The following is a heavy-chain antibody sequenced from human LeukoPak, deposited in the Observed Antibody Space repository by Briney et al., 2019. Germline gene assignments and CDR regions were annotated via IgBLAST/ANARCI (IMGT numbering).Heavy chain of an antibody. Sequence: PSETLSLTCTVSGGSISSYYWSWIRQPPGKGLEWIGYIYYNGSTNYNPSLKSRVTISVDTSKNQFSLKLSSVTAADTAVYYCARDRPAANWFDPWGQGTLVTVSS. CDR2: IYYNGST. V-gene: IGHV4-59*01. CDR3: ARDRPAANWFDP. J-gene: IGHJ5*02. D-gene: IGHD2-2*01. CDR1: GGSISSYY.